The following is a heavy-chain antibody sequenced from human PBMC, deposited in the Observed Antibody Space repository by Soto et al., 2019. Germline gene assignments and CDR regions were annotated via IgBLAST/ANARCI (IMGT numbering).Heavy chain of an antibody. V-gene: IGHV3-64*01. Sequence: GGSLRLSCAASGFTFSSYAMHWVRQAPGKGLEYVSAISSNGSSTYYANSVKGRFTISRDNSKNTLYLQMGSLRAEDMAVYYCARALGYAFDIWGQGTMVTVSS. CDR2: ISSNGSST. J-gene: IGHJ3*02. CDR1: GFTFSSYA. D-gene: IGHD7-27*01. CDR3: ARALGYAFDI.